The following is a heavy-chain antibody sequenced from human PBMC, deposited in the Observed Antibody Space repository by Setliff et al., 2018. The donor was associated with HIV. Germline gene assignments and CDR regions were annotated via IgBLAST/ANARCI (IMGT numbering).Heavy chain of an antibody. V-gene: IGHV4-39*01. CDR1: GAFTTSSLYS. Sequence: SETLSLTCSVSGAFTTSSLYSWGWFRQSPGKGLEWIGEINHTGNTQYNPSLKSRVTMSEETSKNQFSLKLSSVTAADTAIYYCARTYSSNWYIDYWGQGTLVTVS. D-gene: IGHD6-13*01. CDR2: INHTGNT. J-gene: IGHJ4*02. CDR3: ARTYSSNWYIDY.